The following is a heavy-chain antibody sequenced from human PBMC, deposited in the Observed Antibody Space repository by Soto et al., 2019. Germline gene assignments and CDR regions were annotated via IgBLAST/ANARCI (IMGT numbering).Heavy chain of an antibody. CDR3: ARDQEEVRYFDL. D-gene: IGHD2-2*01. CDR1: GYTFTSYY. J-gene: IGHJ2*01. V-gene: IGHV1-46*01. Sequence: QVQLVQSGAEVKKPGASVKVSCKASGYTFTSYYMHWVRQAPGQGLEWMGIINPSGGSSSYAQKFKDRVTMTRDTSTSTVYMELSSLRSEDTAVYSSARDQEEVRYFDLWGRGDLVTGSS. CDR2: INPSGGSS.